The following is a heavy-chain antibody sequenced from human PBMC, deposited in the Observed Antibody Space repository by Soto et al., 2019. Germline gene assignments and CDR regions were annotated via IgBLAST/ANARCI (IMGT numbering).Heavy chain of an antibody. CDR1: GFTFSTYA. J-gene: IGHJ4*02. V-gene: IGHV3-30-3*01. CDR3: ERDRDAHSGFDYPDY. Sequence: GGSLRLSCAASGFTFSTYAMHWVRQAPGTGLEWVALISYDGSSQYYADSVKGRFTISRGNSKNTLSLQMNSLRGEDTAVYYCERDRDAHSGFDYPDYSGQGTLVTVYS. D-gene: IGHD5-12*01. CDR2: ISYDGSSQ.